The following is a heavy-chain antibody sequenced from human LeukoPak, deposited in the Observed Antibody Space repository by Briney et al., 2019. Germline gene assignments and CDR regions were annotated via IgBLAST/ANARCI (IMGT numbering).Heavy chain of an antibody. CDR3: ARESPYYSDF. J-gene: IGHJ4*02. CDR1: GFTFSNYP. Sequence: GGSLRLSCAASGFTFSNYPMHWVRQAPGKGLDWVAVISSDGGNKYYADSVKGRFTISRDSSKNTLYLQMNSLRPGDTAIYYCARESPYYSDFWGQGTLVTVSS. CDR2: ISSDGGNK. V-gene: IGHV3-30-3*01.